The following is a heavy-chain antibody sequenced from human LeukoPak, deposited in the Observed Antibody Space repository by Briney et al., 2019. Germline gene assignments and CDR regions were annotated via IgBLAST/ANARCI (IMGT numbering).Heavy chain of an antibody. J-gene: IGHJ3*02. D-gene: IGHD3-22*01. Sequence: GESLKISCKGSGYSFTSYWIGWVRQMPGKGLEWMGIIYPGDSDTRYSPSFQGQVTISADKSISTAYLQWSSLKASDTAMYYCARQIPTMIPEKNAFDIWGQGAMVTVSS. CDR1: GYSFTSYW. CDR2: IYPGDSDT. CDR3: ARQIPTMIPEKNAFDI. V-gene: IGHV5-51*01.